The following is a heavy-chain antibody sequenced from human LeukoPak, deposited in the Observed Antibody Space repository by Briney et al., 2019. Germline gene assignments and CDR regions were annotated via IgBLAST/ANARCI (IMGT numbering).Heavy chain of an antibody. J-gene: IGHJ5*02. V-gene: IGHV4-30-4*08. Sequence: SETLSLTCTVSGGSISSGDYCWSWIRQPPGKGLEWIGYIYYSGSTYYNPSLKSRVTISVDTSKNQFSLKLSSVTAADTAVYYCARDHSTNWFDPWGQGTLVTVSS. CDR3: ARDHSTNWFDP. CDR2: IYYSGST. CDR1: GGSISSGDYC.